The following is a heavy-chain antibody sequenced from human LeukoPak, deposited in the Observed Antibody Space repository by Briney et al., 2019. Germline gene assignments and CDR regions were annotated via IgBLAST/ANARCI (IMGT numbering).Heavy chain of an antibody. CDR3: ARSHPDIVVVPAAIGGSYYYYYGMDV. CDR1: GGSISSSSYY. J-gene: IGHJ6*02. V-gene: IGHV4-39*01. CDR2: IYYSGST. Sequence: SETLSLTCTVSGGSISSSSYYWGWIRQPPGKGLEWIGSIYYSGSTYYNPSLKSRVTISVDTSKNQFSLKLSSVTAADTAVYYCARSHPDIVVVPAAIGGSYYYYYGMDVWGQGTTVTVSS. D-gene: IGHD2-2*01.